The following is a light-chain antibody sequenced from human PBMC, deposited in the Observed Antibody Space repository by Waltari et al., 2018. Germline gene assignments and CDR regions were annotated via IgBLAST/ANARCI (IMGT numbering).Light chain of an antibody. V-gene: IGLV2-8*01. CDR1: PSDIGGYKF. J-gene: IGLJ2*01. CDR3: SSYGGKNNLI. Sequence: QSALTQPPSASGSPGQSVTISCTGTPSDIGGYKFVSWFQQHPGKAPKLVIYDVSERPAGVPDRFSGSKSGSTATLTVSGRQAEDEADYYCSSYGGKNNLIFGGGTTLTVL. CDR2: DVS.